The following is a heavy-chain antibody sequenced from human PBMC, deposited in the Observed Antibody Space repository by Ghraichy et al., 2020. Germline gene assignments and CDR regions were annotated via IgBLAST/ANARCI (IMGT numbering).Heavy chain of an antibody. Sequence: SETLSLTCTVSGGSISSYYWSWIRQPPGKGLEWIGYIYYSGSTNYNPSLKSRVTISVDTSKNQFSLKLSSVTAADTAVYYCARGVAATPLPYYGMDVWGQGTTVTVSS. D-gene: IGHD2-15*01. J-gene: IGHJ6*02. V-gene: IGHV4-59*01. CDR1: GGSISSYY. CDR3: ARGVAATPLPYYGMDV. CDR2: IYYSGST.